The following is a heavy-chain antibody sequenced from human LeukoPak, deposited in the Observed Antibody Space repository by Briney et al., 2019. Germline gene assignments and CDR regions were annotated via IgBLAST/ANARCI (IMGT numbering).Heavy chain of an antibody. J-gene: IGHJ4*02. Sequence: GGSLRLSCAASGFTFSNSAMSWVRQAPGKGLEWVAGIFGSGGSPHYADPVEGRFTISRDNSRNTVYLQINSLRAEDTAVYYCGKTTVGYSSGQKPAWPVDYWGQGTLVTVSS. CDR1: GFTFSNSA. V-gene: IGHV3-23*01. CDR2: IFGSGGSP. CDR3: GKTTVGYSSGQKPAWPVDY. D-gene: IGHD5-18*01.